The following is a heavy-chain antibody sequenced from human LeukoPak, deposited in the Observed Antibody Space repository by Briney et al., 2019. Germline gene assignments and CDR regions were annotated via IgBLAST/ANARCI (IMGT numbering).Heavy chain of an antibody. Sequence: PSETLSLTCAVYGGSFSGYYWSWIRQPPGKGLEWIGEINHSGSTNYNPSLKSRATISVDTSKNQFSLKLSSVTAADTAVYYCARGPSYYDFWSGYPFMDVWGKGTTVTVSS. CDR2: INHSGST. CDR1: GGSFSGYY. CDR3: ARGPSYYDFWSGYPFMDV. D-gene: IGHD3-3*01. J-gene: IGHJ6*03. V-gene: IGHV4-34*01.